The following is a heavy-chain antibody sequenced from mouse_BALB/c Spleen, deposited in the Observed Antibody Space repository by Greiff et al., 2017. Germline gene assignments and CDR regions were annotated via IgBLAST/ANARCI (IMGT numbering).Heavy chain of an antibody. V-gene: IGHV14-3*02. CDR2: IDPANGNT. Sequence: VHVKQSGAELVKPGASVKLSCTASGFNIKDTYMHWVKQRPEQGLEWIGRIDPANGNTKYDPKFQGKATITADTSSNTAYLQLSSLTSEDTAVYYCARDTTGYWYFDVWGAGTTVTVSS. CDR3: ARDTTGYWYFDV. CDR1: GFNIKDTY. D-gene: IGHD1-1*01. J-gene: IGHJ1*01.